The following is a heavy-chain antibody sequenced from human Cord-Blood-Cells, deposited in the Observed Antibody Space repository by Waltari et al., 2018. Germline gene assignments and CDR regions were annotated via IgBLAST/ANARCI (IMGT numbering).Heavy chain of an antibody. CDR2: INPSGGST. D-gene: IGHD3-22*01. V-gene: IGHV1-46*01. CDR1: GYTFTSYY. CDR3: AREGVPLSGYYPNWFDP. Sequence: GAEVKKPGASVKVSCKASGYTFTSYYMHWVRQAPGQGLEWMGIINPSGGSTSSAQKFQGRVTMTRDTSTSTVYMELSSLRSEETAGYYCAREGVPLSGYYPNWFDPWGQGTLVPVSS. J-gene: IGHJ5*02.